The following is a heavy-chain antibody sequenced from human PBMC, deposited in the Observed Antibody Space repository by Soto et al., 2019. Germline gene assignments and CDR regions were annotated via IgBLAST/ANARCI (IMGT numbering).Heavy chain of an antibody. V-gene: IGHV1-3*01. Sequence: VQLVQSGGEVKKPGASVKVSCNASGYIFSKYAIHWVRQVPGHKLEWMGWLNVGTGNTKYSQKFQGRVTITRDTSATTAYMELHSLTSEDTAVYYCARESRDFFLWFDPWGQGTLVTVSS. J-gene: IGHJ5*02. CDR2: LNVGTGNT. CDR1: GYIFSKYA. CDR3: ARESRDFFLWFDP.